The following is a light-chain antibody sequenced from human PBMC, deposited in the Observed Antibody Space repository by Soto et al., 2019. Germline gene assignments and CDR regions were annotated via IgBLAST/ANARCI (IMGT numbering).Light chain of an antibody. V-gene: IGKV4-1*01. CDR2: WAS. J-gene: IGKJ4*01. CDR3: QQYFSSPLT. CDR1: QSVFYNSNNKNY. Sequence: DVVLTQSPDSLAVSLGERATINCKSSQSVFYNSNNKNYLAWYQQRVGQPPKLLIYWASTRQSGVPDRFSGCGSGTDFTLTISSLQAEDVAVYCCQQYFSSPLTFGGGTKVEIK.